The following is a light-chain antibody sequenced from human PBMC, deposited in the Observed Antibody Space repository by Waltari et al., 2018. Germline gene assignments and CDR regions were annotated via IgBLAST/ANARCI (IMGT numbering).Light chain of an antibody. CDR1: RSNIGARYD. V-gene: IGLV1-40*01. CDR3: QSYDSSLSAV. J-gene: IGLJ3*02. Sequence: QSVLTQPPSVSGAPGHSVTISCTGSRSNIGARYDVHWYQQLPGAAPKPLIYAFSNRPSGVPDRFYGSKSGTSASLAINGLQAEDEAVYYCQSYDSSLSAVFGGGTKVTVL. CDR2: AFS.